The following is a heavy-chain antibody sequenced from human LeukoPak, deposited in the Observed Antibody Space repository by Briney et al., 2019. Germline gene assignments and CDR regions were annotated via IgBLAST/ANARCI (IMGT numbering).Heavy chain of an antibody. V-gene: IGHV4-39*01. CDR2: IYYSGST. J-gene: IGHJ4*02. D-gene: IGHD4-23*01. CDR3: ARHLGSTVVTPADY. CDR1: GGSISSSSYY. Sequence: PSETLSLTCTVSGGSISSSSYYWGWIRQPPGKGLEWIGSIYYSGSTYYNPSLKSRVTISVDTSKNQFSLKLSSVTAADTAVYYCARHLGSTVVTPADYWGQGTLVTVSS.